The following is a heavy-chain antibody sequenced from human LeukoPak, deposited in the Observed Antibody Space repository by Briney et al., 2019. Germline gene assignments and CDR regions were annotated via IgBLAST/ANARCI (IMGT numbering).Heavy chain of an antibody. CDR1: GFTFSSYG. J-gene: IGHJ3*02. CDR2: IRYDGSNK. D-gene: IGHD3-3*01. V-gene: IGHV3-30*02. Sequence: GGSLRLSCAASGFTFSSYGMHWVRQAPGKGLEWVAFIRYDGSNKYYADSVKGRFTISRDNSKNTLYLQMNSLRAEDTAVYYCARDHDFWSGPDDAFDIWGQGTMVTVSS. CDR3: ARDHDFWSGPDDAFDI.